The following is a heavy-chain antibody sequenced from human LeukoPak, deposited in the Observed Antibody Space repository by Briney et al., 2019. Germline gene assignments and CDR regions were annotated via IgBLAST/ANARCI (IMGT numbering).Heavy chain of an antibody. CDR2: IPHDGSSA. D-gene: IGHD1-26*01. CDR1: GFTFTRNC. J-gene: IGHJ5*01. V-gene: IGHV3-30-3*01. Sequence: PGGSLRLSCIASGFTFTRNCMHRVRQAPGKGLEWVAAIPHDGSSALYADSVKGRFIISRDNSKNTQYLQMNSLRIEDSAVYYCATGSDFYYDSWGQGILVTVSS. CDR3: ATGSDFYYDS.